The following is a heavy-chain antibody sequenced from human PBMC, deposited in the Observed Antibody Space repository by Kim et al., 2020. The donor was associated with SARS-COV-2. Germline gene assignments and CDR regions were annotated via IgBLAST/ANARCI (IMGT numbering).Heavy chain of an antibody. CDR2: INSDGSST. CDR1: GFTFSSYW. D-gene: IGHD2-15*01. V-gene: IGHV3-74*01. J-gene: IGHJ6*02. CDR3: ARGVDIHEPFYGMDV. Sequence: GGSLRLSCAASGFTFSSYWMHWVRQAPGKGLVWVSRINSDGSSTSYADSVKGRFTISRDNAKNTLYLQMNSLRAEDTAVYYCARGVDIHEPFYGMDVWGQGTTVTVSS.